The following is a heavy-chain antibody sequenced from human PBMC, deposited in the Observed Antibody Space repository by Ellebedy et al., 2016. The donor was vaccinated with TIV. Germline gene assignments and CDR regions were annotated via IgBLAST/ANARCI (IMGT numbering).Heavy chain of an antibody. D-gene: IGHD2-21*02. CDR2: IYPGDSDT. CDR1: GYSFTSYW. CDR3: ARMGGMGKGAYCGGDCYSSDDAFDI. Sequence: GESLKISXKGSGYSFTSYWIGWVRQMPGKGLEWLGIIYPGDSDTRYSPSFQGQVTISADKSISTAYLQWSSLKASDTAMYYCARMGGMGKGAYCGGDCYSSDDAFDIWGQGTMVTVSS. J-gene: IGHJ3*02. V-gene: IGHV5-51*01.